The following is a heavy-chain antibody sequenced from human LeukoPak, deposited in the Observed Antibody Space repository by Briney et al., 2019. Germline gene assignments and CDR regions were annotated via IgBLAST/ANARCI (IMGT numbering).Heavy chain of an antibody. V-gene: IGHV3-23*01. CDR2: IRGSGGST. Sequence: PGGSLRPSCAASGFPFSNYAMTWVRQAPGKGLEWVSGIRGSGGSTYYPDSVKGRFTISRDNSKNTLYLQMNSLRAEDTAVYCCARDYYFDYWGQGTLVTVSS. CDR1: GFPFSNYA. CDR3: ARDYYFDY. J-gene: IGHJ4*02. D-gene: IGHD3/OR15-3a*01.